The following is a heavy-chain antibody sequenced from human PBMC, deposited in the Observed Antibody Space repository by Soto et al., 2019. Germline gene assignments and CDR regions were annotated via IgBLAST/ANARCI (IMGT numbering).Heavy chain of an antibody. J-gene: IGHJ4*02. CDR3: ARGRTSYSSLLSYFDY. D-gene: IGHD6-13*01. Sequence: LRLSCAASGFTFSSYAMHWVRQAPGKGLEWVAVISYDGSNKYYADSVKGRFTISRDNSKNTLYLQMNSLRAEDTAVYYCARGRTSYSSLLSYFDYWGQGTLVTVSS. CDR2: ISYDGSNK. V-gene: IGHV3-30-3*01. CDR1: GFTFSSYA.